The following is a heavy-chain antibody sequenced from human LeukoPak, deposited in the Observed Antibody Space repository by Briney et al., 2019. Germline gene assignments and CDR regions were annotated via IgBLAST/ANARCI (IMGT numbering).Heavy chain of an antibody. CDR2: IYWNDDK. CDR1: GFSLSTSGVG. J-gene: IGHJ4*02. D-gene: IGHD3-10*01. V-gene: IGHV2-5*01. Sequence: SGPTLVNPTQTLTLTCTFSGFSLSTSGVGVGWIRQPPGKALEWLALIYWNDDKRYSPSLKSRLTITKDTSKNQVVLTMTNMDPXXXXXXXXXXXXXXWFGELFLFDYWGQGTLVTVSS. CDR3: XXXXXXWFGELFLFDY.